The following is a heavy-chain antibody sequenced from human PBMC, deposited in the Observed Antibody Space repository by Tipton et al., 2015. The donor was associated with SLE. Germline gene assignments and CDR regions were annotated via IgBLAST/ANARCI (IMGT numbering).Heavy chain of an antibody. Sequence: TLSLTCFVSGASVRSTSYHWGWIRQPPGKGLEWIGNIYYDGTAYYTPSLESRVSISVDTSKNQVSLRLASVSAADTAVYYCATVRLQRDGWSPWDFWGQGTLVTV. CDR1: GASVRSTSYH. J-gene: IGHJ4*02. V-gene: IGHV4-39*07. D-gene: IGHD6-19*01. CDR3: ATVRLQRDGWSPWDF. CDR2: IYYDGTA.